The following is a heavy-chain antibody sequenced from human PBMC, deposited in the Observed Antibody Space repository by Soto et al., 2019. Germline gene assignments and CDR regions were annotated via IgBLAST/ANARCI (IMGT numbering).Heavy chain of an antibody. CDR3: ARAAYGDYLLGMDV. CDR2: INWNDAK. Sequence: QSGPNAGEATQTLTLTCTFSGFSLSTAGLSVRWVRQPPGKALEWLALINWNDAKYYSTSLKTRLTISKDTSKNQVVLRMTNVEPEDTATYYCARAAYGDYLLGMDVWGQGPTVTVYS. J-gene: IGHJ6*02. V-gene: IGHV2-70*20. D-gene: IGHD4-17*01. CDR1: GFSLSTAGLS.